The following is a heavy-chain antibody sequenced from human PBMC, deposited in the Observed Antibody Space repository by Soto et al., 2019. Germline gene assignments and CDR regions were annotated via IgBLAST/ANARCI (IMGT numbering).Heavy chain of an antibody. V-gene: IGHV3-74*01. J-gene: IGHJ4*02. Sequence: GGSVRLACAVSGFTFRNLWMRCVPQAPGKGLVWVARTTTDGSVTRHADSVKGRFTISRDNAKSTLYLQMNSLREEDSAMYYCARQTGLGATNYWGRGTLVTVSS. CDR3: ARQTGLGATNY. CDR1: GFTFRNLW. CDR2: TTTDGSVT. D-gene: IGHD1-26*01.